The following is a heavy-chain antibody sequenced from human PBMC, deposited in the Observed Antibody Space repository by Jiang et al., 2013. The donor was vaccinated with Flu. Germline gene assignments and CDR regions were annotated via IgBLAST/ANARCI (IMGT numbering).Heavy chain of an antibody. J-gene: IGHJ1*01. CDR2: ISWNSGSI. Sequence: VQLVESGGGLVQPGRSLRLSCAASGFTFDDYAMHWVRQAPGKGLEWVSGISWNSGSIGYADSVKGRFTISRDNAKNSLYLQMNSLRAEDTALYYCAKGWTYSSGWYVGYFQH. V-gene: IGHV3-9*01. CDR3: AKGWTYSSGWYVGYFQH. D-gene: IGHD6-19*01. CDR1: GFTFDDYA.